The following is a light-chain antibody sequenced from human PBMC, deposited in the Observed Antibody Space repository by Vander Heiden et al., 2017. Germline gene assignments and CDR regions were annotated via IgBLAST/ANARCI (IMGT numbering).Light chain of an antibody. CDR2: DDT. J-gene: IGLJ1*01. CDR1: VLGTNS. V-gene: IGLV3-21*02. CDR3: QVWDDGNDHYV. Sequence: SSVLTQPPSVSVAPGQTATITCGGDVLGTNSGHWYQQKPGQAPVLVVYDDTDRPSGIPARFSGSKSRNTATLTISRVEAGDEADDYCQVWDDGNDHYVFASGTKVTVL.